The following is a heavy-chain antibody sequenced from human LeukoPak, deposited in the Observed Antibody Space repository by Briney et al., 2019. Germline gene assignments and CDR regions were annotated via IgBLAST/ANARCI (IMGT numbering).Heavy chain of an antibody. CDR2: IYLSEST. V-gene: IGHV4-59*01. CDR1: GGSISRYY. Sequence: SETLSLTCTVYGGSISRYYWSWIRQPPGKGLEWIGYIYLSESTDYNPSLKSRATISDDPSKNQFSLKFTSVTAADTAVYYCARVSLTVAATFDAFDIWGQGTMVTVSS. J-gene: IGHJ3*02. D-gene: IGHD4-23*01. CDR3: ARVSLTVAATFDAFDI.